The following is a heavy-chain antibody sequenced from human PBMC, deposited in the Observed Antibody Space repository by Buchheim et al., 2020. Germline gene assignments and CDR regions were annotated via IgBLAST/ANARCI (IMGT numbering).Heavy chain of an antibody. D-gene: IGHD5-18*01. CDR1: GGSISSGGYS. V-gene: IGHV4-30-2*01. CDR3: ARAGYSYGYPSWFDP. J-gene: IGHJ5*02. Sequence: QLQLQESGSGLVKPSQTLSLTCAVSGGSISSGGYSWSWIRQPPGKGLGWIGYIYHIGSTYYNPSLKSRVTQSVDRSKNPFSLKLSSVTAADTAVYYCARAGYSYGYPSWFDPWGQGTL. CDR2: IYHIGST.